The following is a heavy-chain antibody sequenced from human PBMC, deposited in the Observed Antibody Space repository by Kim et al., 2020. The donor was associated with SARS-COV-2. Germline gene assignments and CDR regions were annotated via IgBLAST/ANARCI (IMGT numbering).Heavy chain of an antibody. D-gene: IGHD5-18*01. Sequence: GGSLRLSCAASGFTFSSYAMSWARQAPGKGLEWVSALSGSGGSTYYADSVKRRLTISRDNSKNTLYLQMNSLRAEDTAVYYCAKGDTAMATVYWGQGTRVTVSS. J-gene: IGHJ4*02. V-gene: IGHV3-23*01. CDR3: AKGDTAMATVY. CDR1: GFTFSSYA. CDR2: LSGSGGST.